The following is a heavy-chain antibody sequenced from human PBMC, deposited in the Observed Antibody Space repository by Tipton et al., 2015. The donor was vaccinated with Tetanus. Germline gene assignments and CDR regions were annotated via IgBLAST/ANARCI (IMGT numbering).Heavy chain of an antibody. V-gene: IGHV4-61*08. Sequence: TLSLTCTVSGASVSSGGYYWTWIRQPPGRGLEWIGYVHYSGSTNYSPSLRSRVTLSVDTSKNQFSLKLSSVTAADTAVYYCARIGWLQQNKPAFDIWGQGTVVTVSS. J-gene: IGHJ3*02. CDR2: VHYSGST. D-gene: IGHD6-19*01. CDR1: GASVSSGGYY. CDR3: ARIGWLQQNKPAFDI.